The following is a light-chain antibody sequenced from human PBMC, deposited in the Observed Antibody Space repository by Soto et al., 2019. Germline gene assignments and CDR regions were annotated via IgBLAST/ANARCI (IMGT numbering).Light chain of an antibody. J-gene: IGKJ4*01. CDR3: MQALHTPLT. CDR2: LGS. V-gene: IGKV2-28*01. CDR1: QSLLHSNGYNY. Sequence: DIVMTQSPLSLPVTAGEPASISCRSSQSLLHSNGYNYLDWYLQKPGQSPQLLIYLGSNRASGVPDRFSGSGSGTDFTLKISRVEAEDVGFYDCMQALHTPLTCGGWPKVEIK.